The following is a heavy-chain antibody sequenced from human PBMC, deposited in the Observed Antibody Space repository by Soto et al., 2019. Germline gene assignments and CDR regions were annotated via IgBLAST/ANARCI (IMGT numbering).Heavy chain of an antibody. J-gene: IGHJ4*02. V-gene: IGHV2-5*02. D-gene: IGHD3-3*01. CDR2: IYWDDDK. CDR3: AHRVLRTVFGLVTTTAIYFDF. Sequence: QITLNESGPTVVRPTETLTLTCRFSGFSLTTSGVGVGWIRQSPGKAPEWLALIYWDDDKRYSASLKRRLTITKDTSKNQVVLTVPDLDPTDTATYYCAHRVLRTVFGLVTTTAIYFDFWGQGTPVAVSS. CDR1: GFSLTTSGVG.